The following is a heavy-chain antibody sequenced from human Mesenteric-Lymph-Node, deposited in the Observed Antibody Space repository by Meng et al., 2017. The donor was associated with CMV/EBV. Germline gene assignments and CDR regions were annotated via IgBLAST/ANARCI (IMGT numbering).Heavy chain of an antibody. CDR3: ARDYSSSWYKGRGYFDY. J-gene: IGHJ4*02. CDR2: IRYDGSNK. Sequence: GESLKISCAASGFTFSSYGMHWVRQAPGKGLEWVAFIRYDGSNKYYADSVKGRFTISRDNSKNTLYLQMNSLRAEDTAVYYCARDYSSSWYKGRGYFDYWGQGTLVTVSS. CDR1: GFTFSSYG. D-gene: IGHD6-13*01. V-gene: IGHV3-30*02.